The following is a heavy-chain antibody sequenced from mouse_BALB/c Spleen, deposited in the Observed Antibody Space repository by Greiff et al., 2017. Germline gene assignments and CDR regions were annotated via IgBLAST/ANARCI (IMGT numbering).Heavy chain of an antibody. V-gene: IGHV5-12-2*01. CDR1: GFTFSSYT. J-gene: IGHJ4*01. Sequence: EVNVVESGGGLVQPGGSLKLSCAASGFTFSSYTMSWVRQTPEKRLEWVAYISNGGGSTYYPDTVKGRFTISRDNAKNTLYLQMSSLKSEDTAMYYCARGGNYDYYAMDYWGQGTSVTVSS. D-gene: IGHD2-1*01. CDR2: ISNGGGST. CDR3: ARGGNYDYYAMDY.